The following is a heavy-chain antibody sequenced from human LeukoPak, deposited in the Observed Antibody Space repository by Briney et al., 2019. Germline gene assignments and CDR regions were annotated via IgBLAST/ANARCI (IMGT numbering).Heavy chain of an antibody. CDR3: AREGVSGSYLGY. J-gene: IGHJ4*02. Sequence: ASVKVSYKASGYSFTSYYIHWVRLAPGQGLEWMGVTNPSGGSTRYAQKFQDRVTMTRDMSTSTVYMELSSLRSEDTAVYYCAREGVSGSYLGYWGQGTLVTVSS. CDR2: TNPSGGST. D-gene: IGHD1-26*01. CDR1: GYSFTSYY. V-gene: IGHV1-46*01.